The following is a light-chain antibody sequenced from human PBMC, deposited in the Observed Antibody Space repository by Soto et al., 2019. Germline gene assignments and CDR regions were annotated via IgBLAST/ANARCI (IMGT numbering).Light chain of an antibody. J-gene: IGLJ1*01. CDR1: SSDFNNYNR. V-gene: IGLV2-18*01. Sequence: QSVLTQPPSVSGSPGQSVTISCTGTSSDFNNYNRVSWYQRPPGTGPKLIIFEVNNRPSGVPDRFSGSKSGNTASLTISGLQAEDEGEYYCRLYTTDSTYVFGPGTKVTVL. CDR2: EVN. CDR3: RLYTTDSTYV.